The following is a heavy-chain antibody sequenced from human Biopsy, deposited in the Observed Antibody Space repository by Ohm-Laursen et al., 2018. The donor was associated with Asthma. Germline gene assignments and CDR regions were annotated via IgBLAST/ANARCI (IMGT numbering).Heavy chain of an antibody. J-gene: IGHJ4*02. CDR1: GGSISSGGYS. D-gene: IGHD5-24*01. V-gene: IGHV4-30-2*01. CDR2: IYHSGST. CDR3: ARVKDGYNFDY. Sequence: QTLSLTFAVSGGSISSGGYSWSWIRQPPGKGLEWIGYIYHSGSTYYNPSLKSRVTISVDRSKNQFSLKLSSVTAADTAVYYCARVKDGYNFDYWGQGTLVTVSS.